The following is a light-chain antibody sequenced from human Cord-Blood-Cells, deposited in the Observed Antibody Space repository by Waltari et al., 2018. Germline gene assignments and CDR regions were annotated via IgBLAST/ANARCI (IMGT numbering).Light chain of an antibody. CDR3: SSCTSSSTRE. V-gene: IGLV2-14*03. J-gene: IGLJ2*01. CDR2: DVS. Sequence: KAPRLMIYDVSKRHSGVSTRSSGSKSGNTAALTIAGLQAEDEADYYCSSCTSSSTREVGGGPKLTVL.